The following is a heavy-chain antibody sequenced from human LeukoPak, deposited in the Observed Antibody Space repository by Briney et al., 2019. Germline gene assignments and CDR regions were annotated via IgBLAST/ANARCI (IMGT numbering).Heavy chain of an antibody. CDR3: ARPVIFTYPVAGTLYGMDV. J-gene: IGHJ6*02. CDR1: GYTFTGYY. V-gene: IGHV1-2*04. D-gene: IGHD6-19*01. CDR2: INPNSGGT. Sequence: ASVKVSCKASGYTFTGYYMHWVRQAPGQGLEWMGWINPNSGGTNYAQKFQGWVTMTRDTSISTAYMELSRLRSDDTAVYYCARPVIFTYPVAGTLYGMDVWGQGTTVTVSS.